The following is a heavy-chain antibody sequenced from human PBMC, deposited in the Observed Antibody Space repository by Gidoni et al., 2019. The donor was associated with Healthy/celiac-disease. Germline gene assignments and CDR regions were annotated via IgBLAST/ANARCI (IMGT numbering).Heavy chain of an antibody. CDR3: AHWGMTTVTTWSYYFDY. Sequence: QITLKESGPTLVKPTQTLTLTCTFSGFSLSPRGVGVGWIRQPPGKALAWLALIYWNDDKRYSPSLKSRLTITKDTSKNQVVLTMTNMDPVDTATYYCAHWGMTTVTTWSYYFDYWGQGTLVTVSS. V-gene: IGHV2-5*01. J-gene: IGHJ4*02. CDR1: GFSLSPRGVG. CDR2: IYWNDDK. D-gene: IGHD4-17*01.